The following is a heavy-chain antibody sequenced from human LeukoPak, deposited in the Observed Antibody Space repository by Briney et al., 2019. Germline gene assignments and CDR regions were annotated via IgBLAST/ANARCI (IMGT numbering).Heavy chain of an antibody. V-gene: IGHV3-30*02. D-gene: IGHD2-2*02. J-gene: IGHJ3*02. CDR2: IRYDGSNK. CDR1: GFTFSSYG. CDR3: AKDPNVVVPAAIRGAFDI. Sequence: PGGSLRLSCAASGFTFSSYGMHWVRQAPGKGLEWVAFIRYDGSNKYYADSVKGRFTISRDNSKNTLYLQMNSLRAEDTAVYYCAKDPNVVVPAAIRGAFDIWGQGTMVTVSS.